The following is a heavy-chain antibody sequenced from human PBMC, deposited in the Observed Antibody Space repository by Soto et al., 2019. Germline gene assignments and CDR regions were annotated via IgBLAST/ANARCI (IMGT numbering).Heavy chain of an antibody. D-gene: IGHD2-15*01. CDR2: IDWDDDK. CDR3: ARTLVAGQKYYYYYYGMDV. J-gene: IGHJ6*02. CDR1: GFSLSTSGMC. V-gene: IGHV2-70*11. Sequence: SGPNAGEPTQTLTLTCTFSGFSLSTSGMCVSWIRQPPGKALEWLARIDWDDDKYYSTSLKTRLTISKDTSKNQVVLTMTNMDPVDTATYYCARTLVAGQKYYYYYYGMDVWGQGTTVTVSS.